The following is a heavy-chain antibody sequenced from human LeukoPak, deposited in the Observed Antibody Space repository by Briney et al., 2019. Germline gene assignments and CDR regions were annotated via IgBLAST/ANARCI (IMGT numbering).Heavy chain of an antibody. V-gene: IGHV1-2*02. Sequence: ASVKVSCKASGYTFTGYYMHWVRQAPGQGLEWMGWINPNNGGTNYAQKFQGRVTMTRDTSISTAYMDLSRLKSDDTAVYYCAREGYGGGQDFDVWGQGTMVIVSS. CDR2: INPNNGGT. D-gene: IGHD1-26*01. CDR3: AREGYGGGQDFDV. J-gene: IGHJ3*01. CDR1: GYTFTGYY.